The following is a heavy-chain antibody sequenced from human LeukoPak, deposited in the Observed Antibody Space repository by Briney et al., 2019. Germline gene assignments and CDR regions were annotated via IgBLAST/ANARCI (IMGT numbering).Heavy chain of an antibody. Sequence: ASVKVSCKASGYIFTGYGFTWVRQAPGQGLEWMGWISAYSDNANYAQNLQGRVTMTTDTSTSTAYMELRSLRSDDTAVYYCARTTAWARTKFDYWGQGTLVTVSP. CDR2: ISAYSDNA. D-gene: IGHD1-14*01. V-gene: IGHV1-18*01. CDR3: ARTTAWARTKFDY. CDR1: GYIFTGYG. J-gene: IGHJ4*02.